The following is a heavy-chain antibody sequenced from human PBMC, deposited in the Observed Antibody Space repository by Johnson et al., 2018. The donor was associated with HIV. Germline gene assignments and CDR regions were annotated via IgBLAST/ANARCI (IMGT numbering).Heavy chain of an antibody. J-gene: IGHJ3*02. V-gene: IGHV3-74*01. CDR2: INSDGSST. D-gene: IGHD3-3*01. CDR1: GLTFSSYW. Sequence: VQLVESGGGLVKPGGSLRLSCAASGLTFSSYWMHWVRQAPGKGLVRVSRINSDGSSTTYADSVKGRFTISRDNAKNTLYLQMNSLKTEDTAVYYCATDLGLEWSEGNDAFDIWGQGTMVIVSS. CDR3: ATDLGLEWSEGNDAFDI.